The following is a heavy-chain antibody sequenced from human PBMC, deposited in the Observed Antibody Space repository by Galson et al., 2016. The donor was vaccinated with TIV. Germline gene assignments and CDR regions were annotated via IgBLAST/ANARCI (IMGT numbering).Heavy chain of an antibody. CDR2: MSHSNGNT. Sequence: SVKVSCKASGYTFTSLDISWIRQAPGQGLEWMGWMSHSNGNTGYAQKLRGRITMTRHPSTTTVYMGLGGLTSQDTAVYYRARGHYYESSGYSFDFLGQGTLVTVSS. CDR1: GYTFTSLD. V-gene: IGHV1-8*01. CDR3: ARGHYYESSGYSFDF. D-gene: IGHD3-22*01. J-gene: IGHJ4*02.